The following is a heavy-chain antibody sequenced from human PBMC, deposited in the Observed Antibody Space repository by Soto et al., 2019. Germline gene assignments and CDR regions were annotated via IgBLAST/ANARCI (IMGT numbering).Heavy chain of an antibody. CDR3: ARGLDGLRYLDWLFEGGYYFDY. CDR2: MNPNSGNT. V-gene: IGHV1-8*01. D-gene: IGHD3-9*01. CDR1: GYTFTSYD. Sequence: QVQLVQSGAEVKKPGASVKVSCKASGYTFTSYDINWVRQATGQGLEWMGWMNPNSGNTGYAQKFQGRVTMTRNTSISTAYMELSSRRSEDTAVDYCARGLDGLRYLDWLFEGGYYFDYWGQGTLVTISS. J-gene: IGHJ4*02.